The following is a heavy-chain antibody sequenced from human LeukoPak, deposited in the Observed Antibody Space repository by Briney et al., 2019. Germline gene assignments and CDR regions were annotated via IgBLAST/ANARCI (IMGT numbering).Heavy chain of an antibody. CDR1: GGSISSSSYY. V-gene: IGHV4-39*07. CDR3: ATSRGAWGGFDI. J-gene: IGHJ3*02. CDR2: IYYSGST. D-gene: IGHD1-26*01. Sequence: SETLSLTCTVSGGSISSSSYYWGWIRQPPGKGLEWIGSIYYSGSTYYNPSLKSRVTISVDTSKIQFSLNLNSVTAADTAVYYCATSRGAWGGFDIWGQGTKVTVSS.